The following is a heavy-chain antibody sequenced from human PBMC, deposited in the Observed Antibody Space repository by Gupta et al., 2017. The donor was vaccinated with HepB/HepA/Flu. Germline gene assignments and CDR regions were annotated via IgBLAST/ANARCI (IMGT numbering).Heavy chain of an antibody. CDR1: ADSISTTTYY. Sequence: QPQLQESGPGLVKPSETLSLTCTVSADSISTTTYYWGWIRKPPGKGLEWIGSISYSGYTYDNESLKSRTTISLDTSKNLFSLKLRSVTAADTAVYYCARHSDQLLVPYFDYWGQGTLVIVSS. CDR2: ISYSGYT. J-gene: IGHJ4*02. CDR3: ARHSDQLLVPYFDY. D-gene: IGHD2-8*02. V-gene: IGHV4-39*01.